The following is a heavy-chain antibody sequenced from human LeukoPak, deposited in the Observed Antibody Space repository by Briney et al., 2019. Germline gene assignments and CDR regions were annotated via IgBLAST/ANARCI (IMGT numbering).Heavy chain of an antibody. J-gene: IGHJ3*02. V-gene: IGHV3-30*03. CDR1: GFTFSSYG. CDR3: ARVGLTTVVPGLHAYI. Sequence: GGSLRLSCAASGFTFSSYGMHWVRQAPGKGLEWVAVISYDGSNKYYADSVKGRFTISRDNSKNTLYLQMNSLRAEDTAVYYCARVGLTTVVPGLHAYIWGQGTMVTVSS. D-gene: IGHD4-23*01. CDR2: ISYDGSNK.